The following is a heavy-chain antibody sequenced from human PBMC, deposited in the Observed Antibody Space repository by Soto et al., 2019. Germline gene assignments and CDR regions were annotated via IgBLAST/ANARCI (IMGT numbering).Heavy chain of an antibody. CDR3: ARVQVDRIFGVVIASRHLDV. D-gene: IGHD3-3*01. CDR2: IKQDGSEK. CDR1: GFTFSSYW. V-gene: IGHV3-7*01. Sequence: PGGSLRLSCAASGFTFSSYWMSWVRQAPGKGLEWVANIKQDGSEKYYVDSVKGRFTISRDNAKNSLYLQMNSLRAEDTAVYYCARVQVDRIFGVVIASRHLDVWGQGTTVTVSS. J-gene: IGHJ6*02.